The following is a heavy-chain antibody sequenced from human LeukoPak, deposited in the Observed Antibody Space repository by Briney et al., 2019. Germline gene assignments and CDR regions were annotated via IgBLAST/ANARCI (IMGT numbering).Heavy chain of an antibody. V-gene: IGHV4-34*01. Sequence: SETLSLSCAVYGGSFTGYYWSWIRQPPGKGLEWIGEINHSGSTNYNPSLKSRVTISVDTSNNQFSLKLSSVTAADTAVYYCAREGGPYRPLDYTGQGLLVTVSS. J-gene: IGHJ4*02. CDR1: GGSFTGYY. CDR2: INHSGST. CDR3: AREGGPYRPLDY.